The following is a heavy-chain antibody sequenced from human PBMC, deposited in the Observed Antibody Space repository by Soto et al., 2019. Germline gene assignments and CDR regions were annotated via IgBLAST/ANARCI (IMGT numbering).Heavy chain of an antibody. D-gene: IGHD1-7*01. CDR1: GGTFSSYA. CDR2: IIPIFGTA. Sequence: QVQLVQSGAEVKKPGSSVKVSCKASGGTFSSYAISWVRQAPGQGLEWMGGIIPIFGTANYAQKFQGRVTMTAAESTSTAYMELSSLRSEDTAVYYCASQMFVTGTYEHYSGMDVWGQGTTVTVSS. V-gene: IGHV1-69*12. J-gene: IGHJ6*02. CDR3: ASQMFVTGTYEHYSGMDV.